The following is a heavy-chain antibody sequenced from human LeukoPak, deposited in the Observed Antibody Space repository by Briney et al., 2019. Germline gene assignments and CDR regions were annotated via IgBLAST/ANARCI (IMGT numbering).Heavy chain of an antibody. CDR3: ASLKRVAGPYFDY. J-gene: IGHJ4*02. CDR1: GGSFSGYY. Sequence: SETLSLTCAVYGGSFSGYYWSWIRQPPGKGLEWIGEINHSRSTNYNPSLKSRVTISVDTSKNQFSLKLSSVTAADTAVYYCASLKRVAGPYFDYWGQGTLVTVSS. D-gene: IGHD6-19*01. CDR2: INHSRST. V-gene: IGHV4-34*01.